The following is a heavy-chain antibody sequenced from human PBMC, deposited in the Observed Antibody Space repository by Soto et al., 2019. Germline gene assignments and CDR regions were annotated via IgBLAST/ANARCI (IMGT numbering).Heavy chain of an antibody. CDR2: FDPEDGET. Sequence: ASVKVSCKVSGYTLTELSMHWVRQAPGKGLEWMGGFDPEDGETIYAQKIQGRVNMTEDTSTDTAYMEMSSLRSEDTALFYCATGPPGGIDWNDGYSYWGQGTLVTVSS. CDR3: ATGPPGGIDWNDGYSY. CDR1: GYTLTELS. V-gene: IGHV1-24*01. D-gene: IGHD1-1*01. J-gene: IGHJ4*02.